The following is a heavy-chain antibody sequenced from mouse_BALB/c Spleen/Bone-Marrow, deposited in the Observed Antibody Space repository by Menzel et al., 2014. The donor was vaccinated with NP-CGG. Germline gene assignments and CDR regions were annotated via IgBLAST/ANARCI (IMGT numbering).Heavy chain of an antibody. CDR1: GFSLTGYG. CDR2: IWGDGST. J-gene: IGHJ4*01. V-gene: IGHV2-6-7*01. CDR3: AKDSFLITRALDY. Sequence: VQGVESGPGLVAPSQSLSITCTVSGFSLTGYGVSWVRQSPGKGLEWLGMIWGDGSTDYNSALKSRLSISKDNSKSXVFLKMNGLQTDDTARYYCAKDSFLITRALDYWGQGTSVTVSS. D-gene: IGHD2-4*01.